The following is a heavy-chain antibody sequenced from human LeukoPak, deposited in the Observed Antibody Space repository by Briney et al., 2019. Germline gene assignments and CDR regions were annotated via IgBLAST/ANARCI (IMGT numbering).Heavy chain of an antibody. D-gene: IGHD2-2*01. CDR3: ARDREDIVVVPAAEDYYYYYYMDV. V-gene: IGHV3-11*04. Sequence: GGSLRLSCAASGFTFSDYYMSWLRQAPGKGLEWVSYISSSGSTIYCADSVKGRFTISRDNAKNSLYLQMNSLRAEDTAVYYCARDREDIVVVPAAEDYYYYYYMDVWGKGTTVTVSS. CDR2: ISSSGSTI. CDR1: GFTFSDYY. J-gene: IGHJ6*03.